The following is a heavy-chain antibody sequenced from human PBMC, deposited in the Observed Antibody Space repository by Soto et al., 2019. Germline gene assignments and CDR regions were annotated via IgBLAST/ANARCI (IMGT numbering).Heavy chain of an antibody. V-gene: IGHV4-31*03. Sequence: PSETLSLTCTVSGVSISSGVYYWSWIRQHPGKGLEWIGYIYYSGSTYYNPSLKSRVTISVDTSKNQFSLKLSSVTAADTAVYYCARSTPQGNVDWFDPWGQGTLVTVSS. D-gene: IGHD4-4*01. CDR2: IYYSGST. CDR1: GVSISSGVYY. J-gene: IGHJ5*02. CDR3: ARSTPQGNVDWFDP.